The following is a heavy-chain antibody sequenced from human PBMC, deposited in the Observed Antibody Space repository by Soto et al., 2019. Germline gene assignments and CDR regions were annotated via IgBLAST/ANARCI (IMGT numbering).Heavy chain of an antibody. CDR2: IWYDGSNK. J-gene: IGHJ4*02. CDR3: ARDSHYDFWSGYYTHDY. CDR1: GFTFSSYG. D-gene: IGHD3-3*01. Sequence: GGSLRLSCAASGFTFSSYGMHWVRQAPGKGLEWVAVIWYDGSNKYYADSVKGRFTISRDNSKNTLYLQMNSLRAEDTAVYYCARDSHYDFWSGYYTHDYWGQGTLVTVSS. V-gene: IGHV3-33*01.